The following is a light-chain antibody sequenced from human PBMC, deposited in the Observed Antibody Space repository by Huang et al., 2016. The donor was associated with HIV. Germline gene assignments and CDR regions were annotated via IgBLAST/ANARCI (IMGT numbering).Light chain of an antibody. V-gene: IGKV1-39*01. CDR2: IIA. CDR1: QLISSY. Sequence: DIQMTQSTSSLYASVGDRVTITCRASQLISSYLNWYQQKPGKAPKLLISIIATLQSGVPSRFSGSGSGTNFILTIRSLQPEDFATYYCQQGYSTPGTFGQGTKVEIK. J-gene: IGKJ1*01. CDR3: QQGYSTPGT.